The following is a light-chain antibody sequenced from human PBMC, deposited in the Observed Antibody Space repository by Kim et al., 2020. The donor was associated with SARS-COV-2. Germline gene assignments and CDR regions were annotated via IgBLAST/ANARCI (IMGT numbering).Light chain of an antibody. CDR3: NQYSSSQQT. Sequence: EIVLTQSPATLSLSPGERATLSCRASQPVANNYLAWYQQRPGQAPRILIYAASTRVVGIPERFSGSGSGADFTLTISSLEPGDFAVYYCNQYSSSQQTFGQGTKVDIK. J-gene: IGKJ1*01. CDR2: AAS. V-gene: IGKV3D-20*02. CDR1: QPVANNY.